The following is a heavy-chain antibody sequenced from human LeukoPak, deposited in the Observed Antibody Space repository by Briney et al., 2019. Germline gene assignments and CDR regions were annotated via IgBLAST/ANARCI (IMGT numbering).Heavy chain of an antibody. D-gene: IGHD2-15*01. J-gene: IGHJ4*02. CDR3: ARGVVVLAAFDT. V-gene: IGHV4-31*03. CDR1: GDSISSGYY. Sequence: PSQTLSLTCIVSGDSISSGYYWSWIRQLPGKGLEWIGYIYYGGSTFYSPSLKSRVTISVDPSKNQFSLELSSVTAADTAVYYCARGVVVLAAFDTWGQGTLVTVSS. CDR2: IYYGGST.